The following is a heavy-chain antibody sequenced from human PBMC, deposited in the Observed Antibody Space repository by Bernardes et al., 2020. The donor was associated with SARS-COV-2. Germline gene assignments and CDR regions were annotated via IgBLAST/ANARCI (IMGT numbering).Heavy chain of an antibody. Sequence: SETLSLTCTVSGGSISGSTYGWSWIRQPPGKGLEWIGTLYYRGNTYYNPSLKSRVAMSVDTNKNQFSLELRSVTAADTAVYYCSRPGVTTIRGPPRRLSYGMDVWGQGTTVTVSS. V-gene: IGHV4-39*01. J-gene: IGHJ6*02. CDR1: GGSISGSTYG. CDR2: LYYRGNT. D-gene: IGHD3-10*01. CDR3: SRPGVTTIRGPPRRLSYGMDV.